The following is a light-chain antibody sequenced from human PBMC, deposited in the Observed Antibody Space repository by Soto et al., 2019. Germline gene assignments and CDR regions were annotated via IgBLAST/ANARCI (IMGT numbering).Light chain of an antibody. Sequence: AIRMTQSPSSLSASTGDRVTITCRASQGISSYLAWYQQKPGKAPKLLIYAASTLQSGVPSSFSGSGSGTDFTLPISCLQSEYFATYYCQQYYGYRRTFGQGTKVEIK. CDR1: QGISSY. V-gene: IGKV1-8*01. CDR3: QQYYGYRRT. J-gene: IGKJ1*01. CDR2: AAS.